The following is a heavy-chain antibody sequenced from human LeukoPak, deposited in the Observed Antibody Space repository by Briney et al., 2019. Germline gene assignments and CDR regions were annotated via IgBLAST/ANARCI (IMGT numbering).Heavy chain of an antibody. CDR3: AKNAGYSYGLYYFDY. V-gene: IGHV3-23*01. Sequence: GGSLRLSCTASGFPFSSYAMSWVRLAPGKGLEWVSRIISSGDITYYPDSLKGRFTISRDNSKNTVYLQMDSLRADDSAVYYCAKNAGYSYGLYYFDYWGQGALVTVSS. CDR1: GFPFSSYA. D-gene: IGHD5-18*01. J-gene: IGHJ4*02. CDR2: IISSGDIT.